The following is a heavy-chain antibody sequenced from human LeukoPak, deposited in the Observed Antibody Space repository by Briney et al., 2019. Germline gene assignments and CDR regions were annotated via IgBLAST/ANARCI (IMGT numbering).Heavy chain of an antibody. CDR3: AKTFTYGDYTTAHFDY. J-gene: IGHJ4*02. Sequence: TVGSLRLSCAASGFTFSSYAMSWVRQAPGKGLEWVSAISGSDGSTYYADSVKGRFTISRDNSKNTLYLQMNSLRAEDTAVYYCAKTFTYGDYTTAHFDYWGQGTLVTVSS. V-gene: IGHV3-23*01. D-gene: IGHD4-17*01. CDR2: ISGSDGST. CDR1: GFTFSSYA.